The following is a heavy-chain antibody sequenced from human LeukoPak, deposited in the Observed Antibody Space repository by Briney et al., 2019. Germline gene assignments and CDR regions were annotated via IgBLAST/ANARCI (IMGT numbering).Heavy chain of an antibody. J-gene: IGHJ4*02. CDR1: GDTFISYA. V-gene: IGHV1-69*04. CDR2: IIPILGIA. Sequence: SVKVSCKASGDTFISYAISCVRQAPGQGLEWMGRIIPILGIAHYAQKFQGRVTITADKSTSTAYMELSSLRSEDTAVYYCARDTPGGSIVGATRVFDYWGQGTLVTVSS. D-gene: IGHD1-26*01. CDR3: ARDTPGGSIVGATRVFDY.